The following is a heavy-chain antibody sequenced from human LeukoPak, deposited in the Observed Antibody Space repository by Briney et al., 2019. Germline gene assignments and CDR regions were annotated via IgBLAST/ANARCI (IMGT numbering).Heavy chain of an antibody. J-gene: IGHJ4*02. D-gene: IGHD6-19*01. V-gene: IGHV4-34*01. CDR2: INHSGST. Sequence: PGGSLRLSCAASGFTFSDYYMSWIRQAPGKGLEWIGEINHSGSTNYSPSLKGRVTISVDTSKDQFSLKLSSVTAADTAVYYCARSQWLLPLDYWGQGTLVTVSS. CDR3: ARSQWLLPLDY. CDR1: GFTFSDYY.